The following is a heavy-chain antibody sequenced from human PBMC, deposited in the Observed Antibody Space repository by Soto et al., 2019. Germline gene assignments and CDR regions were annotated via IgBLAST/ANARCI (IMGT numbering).Heavy chain of an antibody. CDR3: ARDLSAAAGTYYGMDV. D-gene: IGHD6-13*01. CDR1: GFTFSSYD. J-gene: IGHJ6*02. V-gene: IGHV3-13*01. Sequence: EVQLVESGGGLVQPGGSLRLSCAASGFTFSSYDMHWVRQATGKGLEWVSAIGTAGDTYYPGSVKGRFTISRENAKNSLYRQMNSLRAEDTAVYYCARDLSAAAGTYYGMDVWGQGTTVTVSS. CDR2: IGTAGDT.